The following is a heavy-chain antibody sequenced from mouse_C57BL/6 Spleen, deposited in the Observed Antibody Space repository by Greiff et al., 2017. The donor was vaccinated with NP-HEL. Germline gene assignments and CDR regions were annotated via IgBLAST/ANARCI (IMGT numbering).Heavy chain of an antibody. Sequence: VQLQQSGPELVKPGASVKISCKASGYAFSSSWMNWVKQRPGKGLEWIGRIYPGDGDTNYNGKFKGKATLTVDKSSSTAYMQLSSLTSEDSSVYFCARRDYDYLDYWGQGTTLTVSS. V-gene: IGHV1-82*01. CDR2: IYPGDGDT. D-gene: IGHD2-4*01. CDR1: GYAFSSSW. J-gene: IGHJ2*01. CDR3: ARRDYDYLDY.